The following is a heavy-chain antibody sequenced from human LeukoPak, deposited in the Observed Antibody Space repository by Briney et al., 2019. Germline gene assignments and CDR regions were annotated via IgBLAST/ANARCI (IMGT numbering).Heavy chain of an antibody. CDR1: GGSISSSSYY. CDR2: IYYSGST. CDR3: VSSTHLTSGPFDY. Sequence: SSETLSLTCTVSGGSISSSSYYWGWIRQPPGKGLEWIGSIYYSGSTYYNPSLKSRVTISVDTSKNQFSLNLTSVTAADTAVYYCVSSTHLTSGPFDYWGQGTLVTVSS. V-gene: IGHV4-39*01. J-gene: IGHJ4*02. D-gene: IGHD5/OR15-5a*01.